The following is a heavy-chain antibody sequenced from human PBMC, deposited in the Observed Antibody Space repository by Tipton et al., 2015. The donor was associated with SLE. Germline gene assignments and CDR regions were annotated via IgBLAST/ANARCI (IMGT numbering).Heavy chain of an antibody. D-gene: IGHD2-21*01. CDR1: GGSISSGGYY. Sequence: LRLSCTVSGGSISSGGYYWGWIRQPPGKGLEWIGRIYHSGSTYYNPSLKSRVTMSVDTSRNQFSLKLSSVTAADTAVYYCARVWRYLSLNYYYYMDVWGKGTTVTVSS. CDR3: ARVWRYLSLNYYYYMDV. J-gene: IGHJ6*03. CDR2: IYHSGST. V-gene: IGHV4-39*07.